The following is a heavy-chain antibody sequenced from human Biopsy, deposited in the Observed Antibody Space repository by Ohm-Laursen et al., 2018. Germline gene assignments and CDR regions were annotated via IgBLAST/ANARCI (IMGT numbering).Heavy chain of an antibody. CDR3: ATGGQWPKPYLNWFDP. D-gene: IGHD6-19*01. J-gene: IGHJ5*02. Sequence: TLSLTCSVNGGSWDFHYWSWIRQPPGKGLEYIGYMYYNEGTNYNPSLKSRVTISVDTSKNQFSLKLISVTPADTAVYYCATGGQWPKPYLNWFDPWGQGTLVTVSS. CDR1: GGSWDFHY. V-gene: IGHV4-59*11. CDR2: MYYNEGT.